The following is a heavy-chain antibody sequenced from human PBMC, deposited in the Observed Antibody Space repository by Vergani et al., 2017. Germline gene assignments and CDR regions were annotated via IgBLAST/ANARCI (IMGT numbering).Heavy chain of an antibody. CDR1: GFTSSYYG. CDR2: ISYDGTQK. J-gene: IGHJ1*01. V-gene: IGHV3-30*03. Sequence: QVHLVESGGGVVQPGRSLRLSCVVSGFTSSYYGMHWVRQAPGKGLEWVAVISYDGTQKYYADSAKGRFTISSDNSKSTLYLQMNSLRTEDTAVYYCATKSCGTPGCQIGYFREWGQGTLVTVSS. D-gene: IGHD1-1*01. CDR3: ATKSCGTPGCQIGYFRE.